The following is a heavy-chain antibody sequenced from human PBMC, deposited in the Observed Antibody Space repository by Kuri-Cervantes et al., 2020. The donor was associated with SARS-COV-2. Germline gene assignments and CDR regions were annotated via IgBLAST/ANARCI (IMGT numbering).Heavy chain of an antibody. CDR2: ISYDGSNK. Sequence: GGSLRLSCAASGFTFSSYAMHWVRQAPGKGLEWVAVISYDGSNKYYADSVKGRFTISRDNAKNSLYLQMNSLRAEDTAVYYCARDYDFWSGYHNWFDPWGQGTLVTVSS. CDR1: GFTFSSYA. D-gene: IGHD3-3*01. CDR3: ARDYDFWSGYHNWFDP. V-gene: IGHV3-30-3*01. J-gene: IGHJ5*02.